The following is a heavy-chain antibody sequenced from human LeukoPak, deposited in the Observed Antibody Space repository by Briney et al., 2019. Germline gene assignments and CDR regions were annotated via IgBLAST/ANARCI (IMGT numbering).Heavy chain of an antibody. CDR1: GFTFSSYA. V-gene: IGHV3-23*01. CDR3: AKDRRIAVAGQEIDY. J-gene: IGHJ4*02. D-gene: IGHD6-19*01. CDR2: ISGSGGST. Sequence: PGASLRLSCAGSGFTFSSYAMSWVRQAPGKGLEWVSAISGSGGSTYYADSVKGRFTISRDNSKNTLYLQMNSLRAEDTAVYYCAKDRRIAVAGQEIDYWGQGTLVTVSS.